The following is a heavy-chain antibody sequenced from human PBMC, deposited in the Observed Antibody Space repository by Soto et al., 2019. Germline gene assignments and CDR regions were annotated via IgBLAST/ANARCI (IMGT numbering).Heavy chain of an antibody. J-gene: IGHJ5*02. V-gene: IGHV4-30-2*01. CDR1: GGSITSGGYS. Sequence: QLQLQESGSGLVKPSETLSLNCAVSGGSITSGGYSWGWIRQPPGQGLEWIGYMYHSGNTYYNPSLMGRVTFSLDHSRNQFSLRLSSVTAADTALYFCASSKYEVVAGSVWFDPWGQGTLVTVSS. CDR3: ASSKYEVVAGSVWFDP. D-gene: IGHD2-15*01. CDR2: MYHSGNT.